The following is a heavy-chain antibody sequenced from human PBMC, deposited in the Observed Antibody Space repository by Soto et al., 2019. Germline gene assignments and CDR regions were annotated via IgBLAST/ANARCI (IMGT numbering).Heavy chain of an antibody. D-gene: IGHD6-13*01. CDR1: GYSFTSYW. V-gene: IGHV5-51*01. CDR2: IYPGDSDT. J-gene: IGHJ6*02. Sequence: LGESMKISSKGAGYSFTSYWIGWARQIPGKGLEWMGIIYPGDSDTRYSPSFQGQVTISADKSISTAYLQWSSLKASDTAMYYCARTSAAGKYYYGMDVWGQGTTVTVSS. CDR3: ARTSAAGKYYYGMDV.